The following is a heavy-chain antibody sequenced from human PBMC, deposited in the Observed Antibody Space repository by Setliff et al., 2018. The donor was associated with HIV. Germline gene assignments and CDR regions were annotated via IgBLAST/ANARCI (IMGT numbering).Heavy chain of an antibody. J-gene: IGHJ6*02. CDR1: GYTFTSYG. D-gene: IGHD6-19*01. CDR3: ARLGSGWSDSYYYAMDV. Sequence: GASVKVSCKASGYTFTSYGISWVRQAPGQGLEWMGWISAYNGNTNYAQQLQGRVTLTTDTSTSTAYMELRSLRSDDTAVYFCARLGSGWSDSYYYAMDVWGQGTTVTVSS. CDR2: ISAYNGNT. V-gene: IGHV1-18*01.